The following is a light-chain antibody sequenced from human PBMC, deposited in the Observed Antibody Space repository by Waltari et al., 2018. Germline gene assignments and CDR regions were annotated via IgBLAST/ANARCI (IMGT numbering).Light chain of an antibody. Sequence: QSALTQPASVSGSPGQSITISCTGSNSDVGSFNLVSWYQQHPGNAPKLIIYDVIHRPAGVSNRYSCPKSANTASLTISGLQAEDEADYYCSSYTSTRVFYVFGTGTTVIVL. V-gene: IGLV2-14*02. CDR3: SSYTSTRVFYV. J-gene: IGLJ1*01. CDR1: NSDVGSFNL. CDR2: DVI.